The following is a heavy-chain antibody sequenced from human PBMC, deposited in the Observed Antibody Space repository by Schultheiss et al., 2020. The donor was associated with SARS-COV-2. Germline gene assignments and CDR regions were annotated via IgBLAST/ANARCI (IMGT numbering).Heavy chain of an antibody. CDR3: ARGIRYYDFWSGSEGFDP. CDR1: GFTVSSNY. J-gene: IGHJ5*02. CDR2: INSDGSST. D-gene: IGHD3-3*01. Sequence: GGSLRLSCAASGFTVSSNYMSWVRQAPGKGLEWVSRINSDGSSTSYADSVKGRFTISRDNAKNTLYLQMNSLRAEDTAVYYCARGIRYYDFWSGSEGFDPWGQGTLVTVSS. V-gene: IGHV3-74*01.